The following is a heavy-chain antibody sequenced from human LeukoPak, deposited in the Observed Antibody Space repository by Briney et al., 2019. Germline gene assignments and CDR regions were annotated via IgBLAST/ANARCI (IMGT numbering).Heavy chain of an antibody. Sequence: GGSLRLSCAASGFIFSSYSMNWVRQAPGKGLEWLSCISSSGTTIYYADSVKGRFTISRDNAKNSLHLQMTSMKAERTVVNYCATNRFPITGTTNNYYYMDVRGKGTTVTVSS. CDR3: ATNRFPITGTTNNYYYMDV. CDR2: ISSSGTTI. J-gene: IGHJ6*03. D-gene: IGHD1-7*01. CDR1: GFIFSSYS. V-gene: IGHV3-48*04.